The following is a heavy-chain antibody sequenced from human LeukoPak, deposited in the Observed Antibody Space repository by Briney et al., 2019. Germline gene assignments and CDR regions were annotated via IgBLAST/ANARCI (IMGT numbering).Heavy chain of an antibody. D-gene: IGHD3-10*01. Sequence: ASVKVSCKASGYTFTSYAMNWVRQAPGQGLEWMGWINTNTGNPTYAQGFTGRFVFSLDTSVSTAYLQISSLKAEDTAVYYCARAQELLWFGELNRHAFDIWGQGTMVTVSS. CDR2: INTNTGNP. J-gene: IGHJ3*02. CDR3: ARAQELLWFGELNRHAFDI. CDR1: GYTFTSYA. V-gene: IGHV7-4-1*02.